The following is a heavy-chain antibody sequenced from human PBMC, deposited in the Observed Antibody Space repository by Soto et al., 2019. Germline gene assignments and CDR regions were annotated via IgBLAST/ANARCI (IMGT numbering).Heavy chain of an antibody. D-gene: IGHD3-3*01. V-gene: IGHV4-31*03. CDR2: IYYSGST. CDR1: GGSISSGGYY. Sequence: QVQLQESGPGLVKPSQTLSLTCTVSGGSISSGGYYWSWILQHPGKGLEWIGYIYYSGSTYYNPSPKSRVTRTVDTSKNQFSLKLSSVTAADTAVYYCARGQFGVVNFFDYWGQGTLVTVSS. CDR3: ARGQFGVVNFFDY. J-gene: IGHJ4*02.